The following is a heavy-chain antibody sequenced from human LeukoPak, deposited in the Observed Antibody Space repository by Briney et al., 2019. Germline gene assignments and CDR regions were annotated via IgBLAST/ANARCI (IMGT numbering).Heavy chain of an antibody. CDR3: AKDHGDYDLDH. D-gene: IGHD4-17*01. V-gene: IGHV3-30*18. Sequence: GKSLRLSSAASGFTFRSYGMDWVRQAPGKGLEWVAVISYEGSNKYYVDSVKGRFTISRDNSKNTLYLQTNSLRAEDTAVYYCAKDHGDYDLDHWGQGTLVTVSS. J-gene: IGHJ4*02. CDR1: GFTFRSYG. CDR2: ISYEGSNK.